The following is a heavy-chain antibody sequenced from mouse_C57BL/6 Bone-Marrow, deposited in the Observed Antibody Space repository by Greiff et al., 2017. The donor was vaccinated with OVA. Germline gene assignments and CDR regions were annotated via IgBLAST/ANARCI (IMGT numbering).Heavy chain of an antibody. CDR1: GYSITSGYY. CDR2: ISYDGSN. CDR3: ARGAYGNYPY. V-gene: IGHV3-6*01. J-gene: IGHJ2*01. D-gene: IGHD2-1*01. Sequence: ESGPGLVKPSQSLSLTCSVTGYSITSGYYWNWILQFPGNKLEWMGYISYDGSNNYNPSLKNRISITRDTSKNQFFLKLNSVTTEDTATYYCARGAYGNYPYWGQGTTLTVSS.